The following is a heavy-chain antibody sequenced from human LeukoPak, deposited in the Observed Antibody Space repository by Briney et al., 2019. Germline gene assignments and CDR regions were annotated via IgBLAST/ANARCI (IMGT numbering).Heavy chain of an antibody. D-gene: IGHD6-13*01. V-gene: IGHV3-23*01. J-gene: IGHJ1*01. CDR2: ISGSGGST. CDR1: GFTFSSYA. Sequence: GGSLRLSCAAAGFTFSSYAMSWVRQAPGKGLEWVSAISGSGGSTYYADSVKGRFTISRDNSKNTLYLQMNSLRAEDTAVYYCAEAQRQQLLAQHWRQGTLVTVSS. CDR3: AEAQRQQLLAQH.